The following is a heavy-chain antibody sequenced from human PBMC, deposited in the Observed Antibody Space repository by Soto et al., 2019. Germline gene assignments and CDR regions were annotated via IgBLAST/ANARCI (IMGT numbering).Heavy chain of an antibody. J-gene: IGHJ6*03. D-gene: IGHD4-17*01. Sequence: QVQLQESGPGRVKPSQTLSLTCTVSGGSISIVGYYWGWIRHPPGKCLEWIGAIYYSGRTSDNTSLKSRVTISVDTSKNQFSLKLSSVTAADTAVYYCARVTVTSYYYYYMDVRGKGTTVTVSS. V-gene: IGHV4-31*03. CDR1: GGSISIVGYY. CDR3: ARVTVTSYYYYYMDV. CDR2: IYYSGRT.